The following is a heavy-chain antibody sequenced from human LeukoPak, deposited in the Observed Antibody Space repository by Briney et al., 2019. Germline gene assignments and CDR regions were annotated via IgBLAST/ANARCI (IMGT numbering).Heavy chain of an antibody. Sequence: PWETLSLTCTVSGDSISSFYWTWIRQSPGKGLEWLGYIYYSGTTNYNPSLNSRITISLDTSKKHFSLTLRSVTAADTAVYYCVRDAFFGERGPRWFDPWGQGILVTVSS. CDR3: VRDAFFGERGPRWFDP. J-gene: IGHJ5*02. CDR2: IYYSGTT. V-gene: IGHV4-59*01. D-gene: IGHD3-3*01. CDR1: GDSISSFY.